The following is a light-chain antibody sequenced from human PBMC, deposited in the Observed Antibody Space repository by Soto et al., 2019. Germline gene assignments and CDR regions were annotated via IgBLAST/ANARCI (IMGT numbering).Light chain of an antibody. V-gene: IGLV4-69*01. CDR3: QTWGTGTVV. Sequence: QPVLTQSPSASASLEGSVKLTCTLSSGHSSYAIAWHQQQPEKGPRYLMKLNSDGSHSKGDGIPDRFSGSSSGAERYLTISSLQSEDEADYYCQTWGTGTVVFGGGTKLTVL. J-gene: IGLJ2*01. CDR1: SGHSSYA. CDR2: LNSDGSH.